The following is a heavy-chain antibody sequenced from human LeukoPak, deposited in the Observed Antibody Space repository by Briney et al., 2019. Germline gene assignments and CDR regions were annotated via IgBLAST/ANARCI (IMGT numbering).Heavy chain of an antibody. J-gene: IGHJ4*02. CDR2: INHSGSN. V-gene: IGHV4-34*01. CDR3: ARGLALD. CDR1: GGSFSGYY. D-gene: IGHD6-19*01. Sequence: PSETLSLTCAVYGGSFSGYYWSWIRQPPGKGLEWIGEINHSGSNNYNPSLKSRATISVDTSKNQFSLKLSSVTAADTAVYYCARGLALDWGQGTLVTVSS.